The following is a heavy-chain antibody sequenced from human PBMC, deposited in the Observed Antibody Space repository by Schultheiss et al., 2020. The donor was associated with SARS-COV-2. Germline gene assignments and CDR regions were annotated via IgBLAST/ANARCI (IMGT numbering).Heavy chain of an antibody. D-gene: IGHD5-12*01. CDR1: GFTFSDYE. CDR3: ASDQYSGYDRFDY. Sequence: GGSLRLSCAASGFTFSDYEMNWVRQAPGKGLVWVSRINSDGSSDGSSTRYADSVKGRFTISRDNSKNTLYLQMNSLRAEDTAVYYCASDQYSGYDRFDYWGQGTLVTVSS. V-gene: IGHV3-74*01. CDR2: INSDGSSDGSST. J-gene: IGHJ4*02.